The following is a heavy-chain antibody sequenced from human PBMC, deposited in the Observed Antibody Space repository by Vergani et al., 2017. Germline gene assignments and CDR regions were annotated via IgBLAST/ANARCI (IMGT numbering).Heavy chain of an antibody. Sequence: QVKLQESGPGLVKPSETLYLTCTVSGASLNSYYWSLIRQPPGNGLEWMGYVSVRGDTLYDPSVKGRLTISLNTSSNQFSLYLISVTAADTAVYYCARSRIYYGAGSPDYWVQGTLVTVSS. J-gene: IGHJ4*02. V-gene: IGHV4-59*01. CDR1: GASLNSYY. D-gene: IGHD3-10*01. CDR3: ARSRIYYGAGSPDY. CDR2: VSVRGDT.